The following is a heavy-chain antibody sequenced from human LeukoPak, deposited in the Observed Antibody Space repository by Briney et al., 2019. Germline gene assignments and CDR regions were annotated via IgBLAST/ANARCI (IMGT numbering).Heavy chain of an antibody. CDR2: IYTSGSN. Sequence: SHTLSLTCTVSGGSISSGSYYWSWIRQPAGEVLEWIGRIYTSGSNNYNPSLKSRVTISVDTSKNQFSLKLSSVTAADTAVYYCARGAGAFDYWGQGTLVTVSS. CDR3: ARGAGAFDY. CDR1: GGSISSGSYY. J-gene: IGHJ4*02. V-gene: IGHV4-61*02. D-gene: IGHD3-10*01.